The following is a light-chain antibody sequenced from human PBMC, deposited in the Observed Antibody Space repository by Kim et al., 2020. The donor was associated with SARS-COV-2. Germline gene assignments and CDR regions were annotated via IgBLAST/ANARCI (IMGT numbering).Light chain of an antibody. V-gene: IGKV3-15*01. CDR2: VAT. J-gene: IGKJ1*01. Sequence: EIVMTQSPGTLSVSPGERATLSCWASQSVGANLAWYHQTPGQPPRLLMSVATTRATGVPARFSGSGSGTDFALTISNVQSEDVGIYYCEQYNRWPWTFGQGTKVDIK. CDR3: EQYNRWPWT. CDR1: QSVGAN.